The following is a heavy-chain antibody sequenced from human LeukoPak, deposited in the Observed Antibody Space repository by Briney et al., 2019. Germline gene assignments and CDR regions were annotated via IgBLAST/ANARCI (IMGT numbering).Heavy chain of an antibody. D-gene: IGHD6-19*01. CDR3: AREGQWLAPDY. CDR1: GFTFSSYS. V-gene: IGHV3-21*01. CDR2: ISSSSGYI. J-gene: IGHJ4*02. Sequence: GGSLRLSCAASGFTFSSYSMNWVRQAPGKGLEWVSSISSSSGYIYYADSVKGRFTISRDNAKNSLYLQMNSLRAEDTAVYYCAREGQWLAPDYWGQGTLVTVSS.